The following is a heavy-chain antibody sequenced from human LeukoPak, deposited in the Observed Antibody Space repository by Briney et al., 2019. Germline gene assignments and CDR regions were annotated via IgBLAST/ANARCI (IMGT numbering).Heavy chain of an antibody. Sequence: SETLSLTCTVSGGSISGYYWSWIRQPPGKGLEWIGYIHSTGSTSCNPSLKSRVTISVDTSKNQFSLKLSSVTAADTAVYYCARYGVSYGFDYWGQGTLVA. J-gene: IGHJ4*02. CDR2: IHSTGST. D-gene: IGHD3-10*01. V-gene: IGHV4-4*09. CDR3: ARYGVSYGFDY. CDR1: GGSISGYY.